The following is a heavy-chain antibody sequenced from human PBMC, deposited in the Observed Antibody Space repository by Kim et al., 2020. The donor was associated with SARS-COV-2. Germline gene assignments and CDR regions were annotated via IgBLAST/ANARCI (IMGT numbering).Heavy chain of an antibody. CDR3: SIGSTIAARAFFQY. D-gene: IGHD6-6*01. Sequence: ASVKVSCKASGYRFTSYHIHWVRQAPGQGLEWMGWLNPSSGGTKYGQKFQGRVTMTRDTPTNTGFMDLSGMEFDDSAVYFCSIGSTIAARAFFQYWGQGTRVTVSS. CDR1: GYRFTSYH. V-gene: IGHV1-2*02. J-gene: IGHJ1*01. CDR2: LNPSSGGT.